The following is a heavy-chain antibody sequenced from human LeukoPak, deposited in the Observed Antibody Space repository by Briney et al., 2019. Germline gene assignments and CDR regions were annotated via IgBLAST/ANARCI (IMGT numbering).Heavy chain of an antibody. V-gene: IGHV3-23*01. CDR1: GFTFSNYA. CDR3: ARDRVSLYHYGMDV. D-gene: IGHD3-16*01. CDR2: ITGTGGST. Sequence: GRSLRLSCAVSGFTFSNYAMSWVRQAPGKGLEWVAGITGTGGSTYYADSVKGRFTISRENSKNTLYLQMKSLKAENTAIYYCARDRVSLYHYGMDVWGQGTTVTVSS. J-gene: IGHJ6*02.